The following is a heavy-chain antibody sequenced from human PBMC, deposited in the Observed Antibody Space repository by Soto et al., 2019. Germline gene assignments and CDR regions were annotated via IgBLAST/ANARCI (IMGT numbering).Heavy chain of an antibody. CDR2: ISGSGGST. CDR1: GFTFSSYA. Sequence: LRLSCAASGFTFSSYAMSWVRQAPGKGLEWVSAISGSGGSTYYADSVKGRFTISRDNSKNTLYLQMNSLRAEDTAVYYCAKDRPHHYDSSASFDYWGQGTLVTVSS. D-gene: IGHD3-22*01. J-gene: IGHJ4*02. V-gene: IGHV3-23*01. CDR3: AKDRPHHYDSSASFDY.